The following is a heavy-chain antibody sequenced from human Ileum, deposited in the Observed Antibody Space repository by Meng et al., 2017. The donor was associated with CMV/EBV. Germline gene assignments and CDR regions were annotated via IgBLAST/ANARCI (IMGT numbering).Heavy chain of an antibody. V-gene: IGHV3-7*01. CDR1: GFTFSIFW. Sequence: GESLKISCAASGFTFSIFWMSWVRQAPGRGLEWVANINQDGSEEYYVDAVKGRFTISRDNAKNSLYLQMNSLRAEDTAVYYCARDPEFGDLDYWGQGTLVTVSS. CDR2: INQDGSEE. D-gene: IGHD3-10*01. J-gene: IGHJ4*02. CDR3: ARDPEFGDLDY.